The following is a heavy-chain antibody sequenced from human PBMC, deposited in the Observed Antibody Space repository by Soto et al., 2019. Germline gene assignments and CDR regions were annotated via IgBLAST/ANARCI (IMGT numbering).Heavy chain of an antibody. D-gene: IGHD1-1*01. J-gene: IGHJ6*03. Sequence: ASVKVSCKASGGTFSSYTISWVRQAPGQGLEWMGRIIPIFGIANYAQKFQDRVTITADKSTSTAYMELSSLRSEHTAVYYCTRYIGAGTTYDYYYHMDVWGKGTTVTVSS. CDR1: GGTFSSYT. CDR2: IIPIFGIA. V-gene: IGHV1-69*02. CDR3: TRYIGAGTTYDYYYHMDV.